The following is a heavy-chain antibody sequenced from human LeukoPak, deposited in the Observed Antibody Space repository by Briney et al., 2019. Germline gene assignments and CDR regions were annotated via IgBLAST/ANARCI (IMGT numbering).Heavy chain of an antibody. J-gene: IGHJ4*02. D-gene: IGHD5-24*01. CDR3: ARDRGSRGYFDY. Sequence: ASVKVSCKASGYTFTGYYMHWVRQAPGQGLEWMGRINPNSGGTNYAQKFQARVTITSDTSISTAYMELSRLSSADTAVYYCARDRGSRGYFDYWGLGTLVTVSS. CDR2: INPNSGGT. V-gene: IGHV1-2*06. CDR1: GYTFTGYY.